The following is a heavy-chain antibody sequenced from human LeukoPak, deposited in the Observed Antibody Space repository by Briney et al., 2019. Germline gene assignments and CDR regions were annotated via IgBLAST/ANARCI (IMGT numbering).Heavy chain of an antibody. CDR3: ARDFAYYYYGMDV. Sequence: ASVKVSCKASGYTFTGYYLHWVRQAPGQGLEWMGWINLNTGGTNYAQKFQGRVTMTRDTSISTAYMELSKLRSDDTAVYYCARDFAYYYYGMDVWGQGTTVTVSS. CDR2: INLNTGGT. J-gene: IGHJ6*02. V-gene: IGHV1-2*02. CDR1: GYTFTGYY. D-gene: IGHD3-3*01.